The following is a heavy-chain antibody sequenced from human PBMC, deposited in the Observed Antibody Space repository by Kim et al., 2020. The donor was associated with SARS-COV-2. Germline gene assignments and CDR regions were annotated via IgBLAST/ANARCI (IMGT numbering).Heavy chain of an antibody. V-gene: IGHV4-34*01. CDR3: ARGGRNDYVWGSYRPVAFYFDY. CDR1: GGSFSGYY. D-gene: IGHD3-16*02. Sequence: SETLSLTCAVYGGSFSGYYWSWIRQPPGKGLEWIGEINHSGSTNYNPSLKSRVTISVDTSKNQFSLKLSSVTAADTAVYYCARGGRNDYVWGSYRPVAFYFDYWGQGTLVTVSS. J-gene: IGHJ4*02. CDR2: INHSGST.